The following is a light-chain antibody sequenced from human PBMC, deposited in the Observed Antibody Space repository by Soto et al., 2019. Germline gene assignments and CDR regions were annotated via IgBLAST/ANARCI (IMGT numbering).Light chain of an antibody. CDR2: EVS. CDR1: SSDVGGYNY. CDR3: TSYTRCSLYV. V-gene: IGLV2-14*01. J-gene: IGLJ1*01. Sequence: QSALTQPASVSGSPGQSITISCTGTSSDVGGYNYVSWYQQHPGKAPKLMIHEVSNRPSGVSNRFSGSKSGNTASLTISGLQAEDEADYYCTSYTRCSLYVFGTGTKLTVL.